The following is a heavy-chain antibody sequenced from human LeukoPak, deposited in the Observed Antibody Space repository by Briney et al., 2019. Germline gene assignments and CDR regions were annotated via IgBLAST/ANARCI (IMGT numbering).Heavy chain of an antibody. V-gene: IGHV4-59*08. D-gene: IGHD6-19*01. CDR1: GGSISNYY. Sequence: SETLSLTCIVSGGSISNYYWNRIRLPPGKGLEWIGYVYYSGSTNYNPSLKCRVTISVDTSKNQFSLKLSSVTAADTAVYYCARQIVTNSGWSYHFDLWGQGTLVTVSS. J-gene: IGHJ4*02. CDR3: ARQIVTNSGWSYHFDL. CDR2: VYYSGST.